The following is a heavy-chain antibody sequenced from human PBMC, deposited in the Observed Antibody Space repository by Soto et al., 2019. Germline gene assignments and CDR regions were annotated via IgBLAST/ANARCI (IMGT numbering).Heavy chain of an antibody. CDR1: GGTFSSYS. CDR3: ARDGGRHSGGIDY. CDR2: IIPIFGTA. V-gene: IGHV1-69*01. D-gene: IGHD1-26*01. J-gene: IGHJ4*02. Sequence: QVQLVQSGAEVKKPGSSVKVSCKASGGTFSSYSINWVRQAPGQGLEWMGEIIPIFGTANYAQEFQGRVTITADEATSTAYMALSSLRSEDTAVYYCARDGGRHSGGIDYWGQGTLVTVSS.